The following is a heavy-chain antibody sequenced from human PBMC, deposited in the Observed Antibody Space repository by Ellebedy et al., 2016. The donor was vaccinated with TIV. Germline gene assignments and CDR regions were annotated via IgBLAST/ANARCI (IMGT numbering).Heavy chain of an antibody. Sequence: GGSLRLXCAASGFTFSSYGMHWVRQAPGKGLEWVAVIWYDGDNKYYGDSVKGRFTISRDNSKNTLYLQMDSLRAEDTAVYYCTRKSFYGYHYYMDVWGKGATVTVSS. CDR1: GFTFSSYG. CDR3: TRKSFYGYHYYMDV. V-gene: IGHV3-33*01. J-gene: IGHJ6*03. D-gene: IGHD4-17*01. CDR2: IWYDGDNK.